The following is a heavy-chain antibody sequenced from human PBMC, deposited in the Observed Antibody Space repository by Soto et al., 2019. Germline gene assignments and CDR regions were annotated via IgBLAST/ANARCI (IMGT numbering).Heavy chain of an antibody. D-gene: IGHD2-15*01. CDR2: ITYDSSNK. J-gene: IGHJ4*02. CDR3: AKLVIVYGSGNTCDDS. Sequence: VQLLESGGGLIPPGGSLRLSCAAYGFTFLYGIHWLRQAPGKGLEWVAYITYDSSNKFYGDSVKGRFTISRDTSKNSEVLDMDSMRAEDTAVYYWAKLVIVYGSGNTCDDSWGQGTLVAVSS. CDR1: GFTFLYG. V-gene: IGHV3-30*02.